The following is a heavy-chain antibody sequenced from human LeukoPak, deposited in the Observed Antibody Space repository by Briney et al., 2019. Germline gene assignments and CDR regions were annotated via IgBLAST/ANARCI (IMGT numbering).Heavy chain of an antibody. Sequence: QPGGSLILSCAASGFTFSSYWLTWVRQAPGRGLEWVASIKQDGSEKYYVDSVKGRFTISRDNAKNSLYLQMNSLRAEDTAVYYCARDRTFASWGQGTLVTVSS. V-gene: IGHV3-7*01. D-gene: IGHD3-16*01. CDR2: IKQDGSEK. CDR1: GFTFSSYW. J-gene: IGHJ4*02. CDR3: ARDRTFAS.